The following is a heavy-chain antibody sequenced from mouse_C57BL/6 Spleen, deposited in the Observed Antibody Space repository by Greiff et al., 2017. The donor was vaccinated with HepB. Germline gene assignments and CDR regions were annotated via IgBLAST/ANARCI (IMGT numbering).Heavy chain of an antibody. CDR3: ARGGAYDGYYGYFDV. J-gene: IGHJ1*03. Sequence: VKLVESGAELVRPGASVKLSCKASGYTFTDYYINWVKQRPGQGLEWIARIYPGSGNTYYNEKFKGKATLTAEKSSSTAYMQLSSLTSEDSAVYFCARGGAYDGYYGYFDVWGTGTTVTVSS. CDR2: IYPGSGNT. D-gene: IGHD2-3*01. V-gene: IGHV1-76*01. CDR1: GYTFTDYY.